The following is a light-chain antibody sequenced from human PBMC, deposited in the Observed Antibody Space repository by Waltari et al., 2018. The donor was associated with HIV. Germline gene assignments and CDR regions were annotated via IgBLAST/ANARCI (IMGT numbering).Light chain of an antibody. V-gene: IGLV2-11*01. CDR1: SSDIGYFDY. J-gene: IGLJ1*01. Sequence: QSALTQPRSVSGSPGQSVTISCTGTSSDIGYFDYVSWYQQYPGNAPKVILYEVDQRPSGFPDRFTGSKSGITASLTISGLQGEDEADYYCCSYAGAYTYVFGTGTKVNVL. CDR3: CSYAGAYTYV. CDR2: EVD.